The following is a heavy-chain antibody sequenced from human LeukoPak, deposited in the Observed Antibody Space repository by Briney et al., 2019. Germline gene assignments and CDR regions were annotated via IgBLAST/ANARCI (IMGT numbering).Heavy chain of an antibody. D-gene: IGHD3-22*01. Sequence: GGSLRLSCAASGFTFSNAWMSWVRQAPGKGLEWVGRIKSKTDGGTTDYAAPVKGRFTISRDDSKNTLYLQMNSLKTEDTAVYYCTTEWYYDSSGYGYWGQGTLVTVSS. CDR3: TTEWYYDSSGYGY. CDR1: GFTFSNAW. J-gene: IGHJ4*02. CDR2: IKSKTDGGTT. V-gene: IGHV3-15*01.